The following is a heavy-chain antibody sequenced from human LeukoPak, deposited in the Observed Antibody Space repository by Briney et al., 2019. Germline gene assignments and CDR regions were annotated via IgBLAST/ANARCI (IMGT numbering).Heavy chain of an antibody. J-gene: IGHJ4*02. CDR2: INPNSGGT. D-gene: IGHD1-26*01. Sequence: ASVKISCKTSGYTFTGYYMHWVRQAPGQGLEWMGWINPNSGGTNYAQKFQGRVTMTRDTSTSTAYMELSRLRFDDTAVYYCATLLADKPHGDYWGQGTLVTVSS. CDR3: ATLLADKPHGDY. CDR1: GYTFTGYY. V-gene: IGHV1-2*02.